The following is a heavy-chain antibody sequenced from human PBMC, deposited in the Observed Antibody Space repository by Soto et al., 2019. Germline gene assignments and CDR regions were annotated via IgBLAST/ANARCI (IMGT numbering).Heavy chain of an antibody. V-gene: IGHV1-69*13. D-gene: IGHD2-15*01. CDR2: IIPIFGTA. Sequence: ASVKVSCKASGGTFSSYAISWVRQAPGQGLEWMGGIIPIFGTANYAQKFQGRVTITADESTSTAYMELSSLRSEDTAVYYCARAPGTYCSGGSCYPRPSPYGMDVWGQGTTVTVSS. CDR3: ARAPGTYCSGGSCYPRPSPYGMDV. J-gene: IGHJ6*02. CDR1: GGTFSSYA.